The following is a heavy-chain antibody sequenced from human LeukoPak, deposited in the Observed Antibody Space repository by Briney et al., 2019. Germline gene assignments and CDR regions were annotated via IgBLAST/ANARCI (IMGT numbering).Heavy chain of an antibody. CDR1: GFTFSSYA. Sequence: HPGGSLRLSCAASGFTFSSYAMSWVRQAPGKGLEWVAVISYDGSNKYYADSVKGRFTISRDNSKNTLYLQMNSLRAEDTAVYYCAKEKGKIVGALIDYWGQGTLVTVSS. D-gene: IGHD1-26*01. CDR3: AKEKGKIVGALIDY. J-gene: IGHJ4*02. CDR2: ISYDGSNK. V-gene: IGHV3-30*18.